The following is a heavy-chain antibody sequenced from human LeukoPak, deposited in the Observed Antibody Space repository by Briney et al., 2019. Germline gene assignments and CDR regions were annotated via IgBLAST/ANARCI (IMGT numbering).Heavy chain of an antibody. CDR3: ARRGYCSGGSCYYFDY. CDR2: IYPGDSDT. CDR1: GYSLTSYW. J-gene: IGHJ4*02. Sequence: GESLKISCKGSGYSLTSYWIGWVRQMPGKGLEWMGIIYPGDSDTRYSPSFQGQVTISADKSISTAYLQWSSLKASDTAMYYCARRGYCSGGSCYYFDYWGQGTLVTVSS. D-gene: IGHD2-15*01. V-gene: IGHV5-51*01.